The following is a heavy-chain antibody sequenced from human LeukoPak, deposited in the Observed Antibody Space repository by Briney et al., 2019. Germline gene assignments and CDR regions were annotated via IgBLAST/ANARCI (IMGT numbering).Heavy chain of an antibody. CDR1: GGSFSGYY. CDR3: ARGESGYYYMDV. V-gene: IGHV4-31*11. D-gene: IGHD3-3*01. J-gene: IGHJ6*03. Sequence: PSETLSLTCAVYGGSFSGYYWSWIRQHPGKGLEWIGYIYYSGSTYYNPSLKSRVTISVDTSKNQFSPKLSSVTAADTAVYYCARGESGYYYMDVWGKGTTVTVSS. CDR2: IYYSGST.